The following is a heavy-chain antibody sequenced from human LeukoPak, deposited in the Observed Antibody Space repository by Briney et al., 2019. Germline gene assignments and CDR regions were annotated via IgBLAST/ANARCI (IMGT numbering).Heavy chain of an antibody. CDR1: GFTFSSYS. V-gene: IGHV3-21*01. J-gene: IGHJ4*02. CDR2: ISSNSTYI. Sequence: GGSLRLSCAASGFTFSSYSMNWVRQAPGKGLEWVSSISSNSTYIYYADSVKGRFTISRDNAKNSLYLQMNSLRAEDTVVYYCASSSRGALDYWGQGTLVTVSS. CDR3: ASSSRGALDY. D-gene: IGHD3-10*01.